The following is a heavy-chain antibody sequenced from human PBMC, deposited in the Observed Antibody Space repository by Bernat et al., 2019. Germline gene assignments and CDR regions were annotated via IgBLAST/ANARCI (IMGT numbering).Heavy chain of an antibody. CDR2: ISAYNGNT. CDR1: GYTFTGYG. J-gene: IGHJ4*02. Sequence: QVQLVQSGAEVKKPGASVKVSCKASGYTFTGYGISWVRQAPGQGLEWMGWISAYNGNTNYAQKLQGRVTMTTDTSTSTAYMELRSLRSDDTAVYYCARDWRQQLVPNDYYYFDYWGQGTLVTVSS. V-gene: IGHV1-18*04. D-gene: IGHD6-13*01. CDR3: ARDWRQQLVPNDYYYFDY.